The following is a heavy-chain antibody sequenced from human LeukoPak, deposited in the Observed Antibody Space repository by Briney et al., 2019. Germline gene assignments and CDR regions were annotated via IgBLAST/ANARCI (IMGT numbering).Heavy chain of an antibody. CDR3: ARVSGYATPQYYFDY. CDR1: GGSISSGDYY. J-gene: IGHJ4*02. D-gene: IGHD5-18*01. Sequence: SETLSLTCTVSGGSISSGDYYWSWIRQPPGKGLEWIGYIYYSGSTYYNPSLKSRVTISVDTSKNHFSLKLSSVTAADTAVYYCARVSGYATPQYYFDYWGQGTLVTVSS. V-gene: IGHV4-30-4*02. CDR2: IYYSGST.